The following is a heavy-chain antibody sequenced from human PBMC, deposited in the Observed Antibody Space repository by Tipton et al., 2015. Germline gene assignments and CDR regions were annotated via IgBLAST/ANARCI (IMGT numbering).Heavy chain of an antibody. D-gene: IGHD3-22*01. J-gene: IGHJ4*02. CDR2: IYHTGST. V-gene: IGHV4-31*03. CDR3: AREVWYYDSSGYDY. Sequence: TLSLTCTVSGVSINSGGFYWSWIRQQPGRGLEWIGYIYHTGSTQYNPSLRDRLIISVDTSKNQFSLHLSSVTAADTAVYYCAREVWYYDSSGYDYWGQGTLVTVSS. CDR1: GVSINSGGFY.